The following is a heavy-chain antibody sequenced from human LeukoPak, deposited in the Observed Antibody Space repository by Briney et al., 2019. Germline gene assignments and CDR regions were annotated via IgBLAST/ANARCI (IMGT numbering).Heavy chain of an antibody. CDR1: GGSISSYY. V-gene: IGHV4-59*12. CDR3: ARYRTYYYDSSGYKPAFDI. CDR2: IYYSGST. J-gene: IGHJ3*02. D-gene: IGHD3-22*01. Sequence: SETLSLTCTVSGGSISSYYWSWIRQPPGRGLEWIGYIYYSGSTNYNPSLKSRVTISVDKSKNQFSLKLSSVTAADTAVYYCARYRTYYYDSSGYKPAFDIWGQGTMVTVSS.